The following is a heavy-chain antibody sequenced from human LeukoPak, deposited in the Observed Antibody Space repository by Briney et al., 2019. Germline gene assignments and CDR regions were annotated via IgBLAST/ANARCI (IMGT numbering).Heavy chain of an antibody. CDR3: AKDPPYSSGWFGHFDY. CDR2: ISYDGSNK. V-gene: IGHV3-30*18. CDR1: GFTFSSYG. D-gene: IGHD6-19*01. Sequence: GGSLRLSCAASGFTFSSYGMHWVRQAPGKGLEWVAVISYDGSNKYYADSVKGRFTISRDNSKDTLYLQMNSLRAEDTAVYYCAKDPPYSSGWFGHFDYWGQGTLVTVSS. J-gene: IGHJ4*02.